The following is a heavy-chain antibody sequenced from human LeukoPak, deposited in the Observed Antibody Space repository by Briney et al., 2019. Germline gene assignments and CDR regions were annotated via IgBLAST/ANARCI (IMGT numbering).Heavy chain of an antibody. CDR1: GFTVRSNS. V-gene: IGHV3-66*01. CDR2: IYSGGST. Sequence: PGGSLRLSCAASGFTVRSNSMSWVRQAPGKGLEWVSVIYSGGSTDCADSVKGRFTISRDNSKNTLYLQMNSLRAEDTAVYYCARGLAAAGWFDPWGQGTLVTVSS. D-gene: IGHD6-13*01. J-gene: IGHJ5*02. CDR3: ARGLAAAGWFDP.